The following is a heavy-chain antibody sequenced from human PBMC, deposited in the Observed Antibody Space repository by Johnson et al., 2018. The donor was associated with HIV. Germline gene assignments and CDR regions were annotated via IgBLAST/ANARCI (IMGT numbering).Heavy chain of an antibody. D-gene: IGHD6-6*01. CDR3: ARDRGAGSSGAFDI. J-gene: IGHJ3*02. V-gene: IGHV3-30*02. Sequence: QVQLVESGGGVVQPGGSLRLSCAASGFTFSSYGMHWVRQAPGKGLEWVAFIRYDGSNKYYVDSVKGRFTISRDNSKNTLYLQMNSLRAEDTAVYYCARDRGAGSSGAFDIWGQGTMVTVSS. CDR2: IRYDGSNK. CDR1: GFTFSSYG.